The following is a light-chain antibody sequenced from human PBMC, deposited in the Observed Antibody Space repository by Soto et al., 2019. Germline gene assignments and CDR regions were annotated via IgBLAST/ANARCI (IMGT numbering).Light chain of an antibody. J-gene: IGLJ2*01. Sequence: QSVLTQSPSASASLGASVKLTCTLSSGHSNYAIAWHQQQPEKGPRHLMTFNSDGSHTKGDGIPDRFSGSSSGAERYLSISSLESEDEADYYCQTWGTGIEDVVFGGGTKLTVL. CDR1: SGHSNYA. CDR3: QTWGTGIEDVV. CDR2: FNSDGSH. V-gene: IGLV4-69*01.